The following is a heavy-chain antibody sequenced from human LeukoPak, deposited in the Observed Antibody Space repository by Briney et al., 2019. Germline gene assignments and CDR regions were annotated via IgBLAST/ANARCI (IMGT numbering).Heavy chain of an antibody. Sequence: GGSLKLSCAASGFTFSNYGIHWVRQAPGQGLEWMAIISYDGTNKYYADSVKGRFTISRDKSKNTLYLQMNSLRAEDTAMYYCAKEEGVMAIAGSPSGYWGQGTMVTVSS. D-gene: IGHD2-21*01. J-gene: IGHJ4*02. CDR3: AKEEGVMAIAGSPSGY. CDR2: ISYDGTNK. V-gene: IGHV3-30*18. CDR1: GFTFSNYG.